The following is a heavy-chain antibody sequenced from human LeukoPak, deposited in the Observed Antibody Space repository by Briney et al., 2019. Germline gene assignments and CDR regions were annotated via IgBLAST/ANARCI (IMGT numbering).Heavy chain of an antibody. V-gene: IGHV4-34*12. CDR1: GGSFSGYY. D-gene: IGHD1-26*01. J-gene: IGHJ4*02. Sequence: SSETLSLTCALYGGSFSGYYWSWIRQPPGKGLEWIGEIVHSGNTNYNPSLKSRVTISVDTSKNQFSLRLRSVTSADTAVYYCALARDSGSFYGGWGQGTLVTVSS. CDR3: ALARDSGSFYGG. CDR2: IVHSGNT.